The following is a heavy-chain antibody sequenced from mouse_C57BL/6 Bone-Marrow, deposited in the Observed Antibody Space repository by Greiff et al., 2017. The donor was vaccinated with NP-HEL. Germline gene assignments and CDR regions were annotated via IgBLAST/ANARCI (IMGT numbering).Heavy chain of an antibody. Sequence: EVMLVESGGGLVKPGGSLKLSCAASGFTFSSYAMSWVRQTPEKRLEWVATISDGGSYTYYPDNVKGRFTISRDNAKNNLYLQMSHLKSEDTAMYYCARAPYYGYDVGYFDVWGTGTTVTVSS. CDR3: ARAPYYGYDVGYFDV. CDR1: GFTFSSYA. CDR2: ISDGGSYT. J-gene: IGHJ1*03. D-gene: IGHD2-9*01. V-gene: IGHV5-4*03.